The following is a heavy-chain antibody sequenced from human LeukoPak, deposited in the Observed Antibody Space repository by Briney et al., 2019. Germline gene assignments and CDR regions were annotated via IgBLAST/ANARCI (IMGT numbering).Heavy chain of an antibody. V-gene: IGHV7-4-1*02. J-gene: IGHJ6*03. CDR1: GYSFPKYD. D-gene: IGHD4-11*01. CDR3: AREVPSPGFTVTLYYYYYYMDV. Sequence: GSVKVSFKASGYSFPKYDMNWVRQAPGQGLEWMGWINTNTGNPTYVQAFTGRFVFSFDTSVSTAYLQISSLKAEDTAVYYCAREVPSPGFTVTLYYYYYYMDVWGKGTTVTVSS. CDR2: INTNTGNP.